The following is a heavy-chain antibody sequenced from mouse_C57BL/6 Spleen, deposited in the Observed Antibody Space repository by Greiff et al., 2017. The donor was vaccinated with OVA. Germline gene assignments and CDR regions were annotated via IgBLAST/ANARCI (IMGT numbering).Heavy chain of an antibody. CDR2: INPNNGGT. CDR3: ARRYYDYDGRGYYAMDY. D-gene: IGHD2-4*01. Sequence: VQLKQSGPVLVKPGASVKLSCKASGYTFTDYYMNWVKQSPGTSLEWIGVINPNNGGTSYNQKFKGKATLTVDKSSSTAYMELNSLTSEDSAVYYCARRYYDYDGRGYYAMDYWGQGTPVTVSA. V-gene: IGHV1-19*01. J-gene: IGHJ4*01. CDR1: GYTFTDYY.